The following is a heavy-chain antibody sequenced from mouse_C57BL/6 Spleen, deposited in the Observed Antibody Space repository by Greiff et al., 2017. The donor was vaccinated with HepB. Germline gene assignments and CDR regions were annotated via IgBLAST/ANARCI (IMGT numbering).Heavy chain of an antibody. D-gene: IGHD6-1*01. J-gene: IGHJ2*01. CDR2: IDPYDSET. CDR1: GYTFTSYW. V-gene: IGHV1-52*01. CDR3: ARCDANFDY. Sequence: VQLQQPGAELVRPGSSVKLSCKASGYTFTSYWMHWVKQRPIQGLEWIGNIDPYDSETHYNQKFKDKATLTVEKSSSTAYMQLSSLISDYSSVYYCARCDANFDYWGQGTTLTVSS.